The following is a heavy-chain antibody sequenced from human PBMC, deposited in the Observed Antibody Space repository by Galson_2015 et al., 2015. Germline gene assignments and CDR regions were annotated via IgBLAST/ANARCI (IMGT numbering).Heavy chain of an antibody. V-gene: IGHV3-30*18. J-gene: IGHJ4*02. Sequence: SLRLSCAASGFTFSSYGMHWVRQAPGKGLEWVAVISYDGSIKYYADSVKGRFTISRDNSKNTLYLQMNSLRAEDTAVYYCAKGDGSWYAQYFDYWGQGTLVTVSS. CDR1: GFTFSSYG. D-gene: IGHD6-13*01. CDR3: AKGDGSWYAQYFDY. CDR2: ISYDGSIK.